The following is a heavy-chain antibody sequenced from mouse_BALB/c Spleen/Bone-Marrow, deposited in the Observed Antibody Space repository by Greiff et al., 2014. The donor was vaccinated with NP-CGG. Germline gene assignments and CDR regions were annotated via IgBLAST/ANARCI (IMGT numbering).Heavy chain of an antibody. J-gene: IGHJ2*01. Sequence: EVKLVESGPELVKPGASVKISCKTSGYTFTDYTLHWVKQSHGKSLEWIGGVNPNSGGTSYNQKFKGKATLNLDKSSTTAYMELRSLTSDDSAVYYCARAGHYDFWGQGTTLTVSS. CDR3: ARAGHYDF. V-gene: IGHV1-18*01. CDR1: GYTFTDYT. CDR2: VNPNSGGT.